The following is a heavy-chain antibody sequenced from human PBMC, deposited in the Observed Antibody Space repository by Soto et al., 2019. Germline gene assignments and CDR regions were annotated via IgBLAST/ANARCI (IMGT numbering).Heavy chain of an antibody. CDR3: ARGRTVRNYADDSSDYFYFFDY. CDR2: VYYTGST. Sequence: TLSLTCTVSGDSISTFYWGWMRQSPGKELEWIGYVYYTGSTNYNPSLKSRVTISVDRSKNQFSLKLTSANAADTAVYYCARGRTVRNYADDSSDYFYFFDYWGQGTQVTVSS. D-gene: IGHD3-22*01. CDR1: GDSISTFY. J-gene: IGHJ4*02. V-gene: IGHV4-59*01.